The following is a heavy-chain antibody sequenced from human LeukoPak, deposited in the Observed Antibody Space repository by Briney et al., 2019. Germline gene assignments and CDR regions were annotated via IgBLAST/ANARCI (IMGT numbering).Heavy chain of an antibody. CDR2: INHSGST. J-gene: IGHJ6*02. Sequence: SETLSLTCTVSGGSISSSSYYWSWIRQPPGKGLEWIGEINHSGSTSYNPSLKSRVTISVDTSKNQFSLKLSSVTAADTAVYYCARGGSGWSLYYYYGMDVWGQGTTVTVSS. CDR3: ARGGSGWSLYYYYGMDV. D-gene: IGHD6-19*01. V-gene: IGHV4-39*07. CDR1: GGSISSSSYY.